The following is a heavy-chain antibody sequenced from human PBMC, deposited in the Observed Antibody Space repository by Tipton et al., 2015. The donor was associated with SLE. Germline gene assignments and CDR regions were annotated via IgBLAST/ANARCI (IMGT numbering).Heavy chain of an antibody. CDR3: AGALLLSLDY. CDR2: TWFDGSYS. D-gene: IGHD2-15*01. Sequence: SLRLSCAASGFTFSSYAMHWVRQAPGRGLEWVAVTWFDGSYSYYGDSVRGRFTISRDNSKNTLYLQMNSLRAEDTAVYYCAGALLLSLDYWGQGTLVTVSS. CDR1: GFTFSSYA. J-gene: IGHJ4*02. V-gene: IGHV3-33*01.